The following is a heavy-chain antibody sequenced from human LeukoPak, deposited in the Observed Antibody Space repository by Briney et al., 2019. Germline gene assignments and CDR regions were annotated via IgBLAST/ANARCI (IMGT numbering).Heavy chain of an antibody. V-gene: IGHV1-46*01. CDR3: AREVRYYGSGSYYLYYFDY. D-gene: IGHD3-10*01. CDR2: INPSGGST. Sequence: ASVKVSCKASAYTFISYYIHWVRQAPGQGLEWMGIINPSGGSTSYAQKFQGRVTMTRDTSTSTVYMELSSLRSEDTAVYYCAREVRYYGSGSYYLYYFDYWGQGTLVTVSS. J-gene: IGHJ4*02. CDR1: AYTFISYY.